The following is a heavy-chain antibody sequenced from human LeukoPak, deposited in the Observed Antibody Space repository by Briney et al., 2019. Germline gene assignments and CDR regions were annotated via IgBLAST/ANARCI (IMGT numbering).Heavy chain of an antibody. D-gene: IGHD3-22*01. CDR3: ARSKSYDSSGYYFDY. CDR1: GFTASSNY. V-gene: IGHV3-53*05. Sequence: GGSLRLSCAASGFTASSNYMSWVRQAPGKGLEWVSVIYTGGSTYYADSVKGRFTISRDTSKNTLHLQMNSLRAEDTAVYYCARSKSYDSSGYYFDYWGQGTLVTVPS. J-gene: IGHJ4*02. CDR2: IYTGGST.